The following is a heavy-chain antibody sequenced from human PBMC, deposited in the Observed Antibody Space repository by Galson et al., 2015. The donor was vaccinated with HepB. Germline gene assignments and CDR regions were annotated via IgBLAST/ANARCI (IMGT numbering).Heavy chain of an antibody. J-gene: IGHJ4*02. V-gene: IGHV1-3*04. CDR2: INNGNGNT. D-gene: IGHD6-25*01. Sequence: SVKVSCKASGYSYVTYAVHWVRLAPGQRLEWLGWINNGNGNTQYSQRFQDRVTISTDTYTMFLQMTGLRAEDTAIYYCARRSSGLGPRSYFDYWGQGSLVTVSS. CDR1: GYSYVTYA. CDR3: ARRSSGLGPRSYFDY.